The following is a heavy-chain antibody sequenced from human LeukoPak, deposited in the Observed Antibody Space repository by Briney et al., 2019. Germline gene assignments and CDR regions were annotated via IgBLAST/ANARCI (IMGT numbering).Heavy chain of an antibody. Sequence: GGSLRLSCAASGFTFSSYSMNWVRQAPGKGLEWVSSISSSSSYIYYADSVKGRFTISRDNAKNSLYLQMNSLRAEDTAVYYCARDRDYYSSGWYAYWGQGALVTVSS. CDR2: ISSSSSYI. CDR3: ARDRDYYSSGWYAY. J-gene: IGHJ4*02. CDR1: GFTFSSYS. V-gene: IGHV3-21*01. D-gene: IGHD6-19*01.